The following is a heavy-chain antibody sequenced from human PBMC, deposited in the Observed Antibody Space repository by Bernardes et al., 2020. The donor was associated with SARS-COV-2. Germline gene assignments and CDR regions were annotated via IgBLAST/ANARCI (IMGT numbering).Heavy chain of an antibody. CDR2: VGGSGLST. CDR1: GFTFTTYA. V-gene: IGHV3-23*01. Sequence: GGSLRLSCAAAGFTFTTYAMSWVRQAPGKGPEWVSTVGGSGLSTYYADSVKGRFTISRDNSQNTLRLQMNSLGVEDTAVYYCAKTVSARRRYDAFDMWGQGTKVIVSS. D-gene: IGHD1-26*01. CDR3: AKTVSARRRYDAFDM. J-gene: IGHJ3*02.